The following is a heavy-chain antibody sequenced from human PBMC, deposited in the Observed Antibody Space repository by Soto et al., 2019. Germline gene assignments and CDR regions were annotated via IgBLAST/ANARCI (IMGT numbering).Heavy chain of an antibody. J-gene: IGHJ4*02. CDR3: AGDGSDYQGAFDF. CDR1: GFTFSDYY. V-gene: IGHV3-11*01. CDR2: IRSSDT. Sequence: GGSLRLSCAASGFTFSDYYMGWIRQAPGKGLELVSYIRSSDTYYADSVRGRFTVSRDNSENSLYLQMDSLRADDTAVYFCAGDGSDYQGAFDFWGQGTLVTVSS. D-gene: IGHD3-16*01.